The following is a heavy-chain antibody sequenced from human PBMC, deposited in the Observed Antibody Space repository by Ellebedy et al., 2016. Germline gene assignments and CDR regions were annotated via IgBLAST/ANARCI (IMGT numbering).Heavy chain of an antibody. J-gene: IGHJ4*02. CDR2: INHSGST. Sequence: SETLSLXXAVYGGSFSGYYWSWIRQPPGKGLEWIGEINHSGSTNYNPSLKSRVTISVDTSKNQFSLKLSSVTAADTAVYYCARGGLWFGELDYWGQGTLVTVSS. CDR3: ARGGLWFGELDY. V-gene: IGHV4-34*01. CDR1: GGSFSGYY. D-gene: IGHD3-10*01.